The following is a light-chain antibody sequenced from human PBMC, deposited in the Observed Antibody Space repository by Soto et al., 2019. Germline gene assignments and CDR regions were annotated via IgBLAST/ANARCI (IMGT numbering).Light chain of an antibody. Sequence: DIQMTQSPSSLSASVGDRVTITCRASQNIINYLNWYQQKPGKAPQLLIYVASRLESGVPSRFSGSGSGTDFTLTISSLQPEDFATYYCQQGYNAPIAFGQGTRLEIK. J-gene: IGKJ5*01. V-gene: IGKV1-39*01. CDR1: QNIINY. CDR3: QQGYNAPIA. CDR2: VAS.